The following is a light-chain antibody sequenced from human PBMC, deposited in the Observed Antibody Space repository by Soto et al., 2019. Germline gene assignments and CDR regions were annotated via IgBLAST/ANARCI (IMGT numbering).Light chain of an antibody. J-gene: IGKJ1*01. CDR3: PHYNNWPET. CDR1: QSVSSW. V-gene: IGKV1-5*03. CDR2: AAS. Sequence: RMAQSPATLSVNQRDRVTITCRASQSVSSWLAWYQQKPGQAPKLLIYAASTRDSGVPARFSGSGSGTEFTLIISSLQAEDFAVYYCPHYNNWPETFGQGTKV.